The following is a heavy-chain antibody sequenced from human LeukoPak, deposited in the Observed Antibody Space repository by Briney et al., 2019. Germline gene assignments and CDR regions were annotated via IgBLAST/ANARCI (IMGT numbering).Heavy chain of an antibody. D-gene: IGHD6-6*01. CDR3: ASSGSSAPHYYYYYMDV. CDR1: GGSISSSSYY. Sequence: SETLSLTCTVSGGSISSSSYYWGWIRQPPGKGLEWIGSIYYSGSTYYNPSLKSRVTISVDTSKNQFSLKLSSVTAADTAVYYCASSGSSAPHYYYYYMDVWGKGTTVTVSS. V-gene: IGHV4-39*07. CDR2: IYYSGST. J-gene: IGHJ6*03.